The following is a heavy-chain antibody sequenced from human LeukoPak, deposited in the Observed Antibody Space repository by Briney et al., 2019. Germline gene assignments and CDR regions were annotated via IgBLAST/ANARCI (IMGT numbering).Heavy chain of an antibody. Sequence: GGSLRLSYAASGFTFSSYSMNWVRQAPGKGLEWVSSISSSSSYIYYADSVKGRFTISRDNAKNSLYLQMNSLRAEDTAVYYCARVLRGWQTYYYYYMDVWGKGTTVTVSS. CDR1: GFTFSSYS. D-gene: IGHD6-19*01. J-gene: IGHJ6*03. CDR2: ISSSSSYI. V-gene: IGHV3-21*01. CDR3: ARVLRGWQTYYYYYMDV.